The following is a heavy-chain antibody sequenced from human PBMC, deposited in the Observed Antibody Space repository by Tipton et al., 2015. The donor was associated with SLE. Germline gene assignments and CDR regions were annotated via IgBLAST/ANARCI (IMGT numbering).Heavy chain of an antibody. CDR1: GFTFSSYA. CDR3: AKDPDLRWYFDL. V-gene: IGHV3-23*01. J-gene: IGHJ2*01. CDR2: ISGSGGST. Sequence: SLRLSCAASGFTFSSYAMSWVRQAPGKGLEWVSAISGSGGSTYYADSVKGRFTISRDNSKNTLYLQMNSLRAEDTAVYYCAKDPDLRWYFDLWGRGTLVTVSS.